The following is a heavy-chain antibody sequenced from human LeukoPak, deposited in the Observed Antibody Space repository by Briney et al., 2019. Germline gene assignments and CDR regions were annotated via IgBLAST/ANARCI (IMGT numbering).Heavy chain of an antibody. J-gene: IGHJ5*02. CDR1: GGSISSDGYS. D-gene: IGHD2-2*01. V-gene: IGHV4-30-2*01. Sequence: SETLSLTCAVSGGSISSDGYSWRWIRQPPGKGLEWIGYIYHSGSIFYSPSLKSRVTISVDRSKNQFSLKLSSVTAADTAVYYCARQGYCSGTSCYAGGDWFDPWGQGTLVTVSS. CDR3: ARQGYCSGTSCYAGGDWFDP. CDR2: IYHSGSI.